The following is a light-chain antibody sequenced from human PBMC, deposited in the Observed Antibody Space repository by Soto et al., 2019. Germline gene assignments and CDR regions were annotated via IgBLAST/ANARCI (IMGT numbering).Light chain of an antibody. CDR1: QSVLYSSNNKNY. CDR3: QQYYSTPPT. V-gene: IGKV4-1*01. J-gene: IGKJ4*01. Sequence: DIVMTQSPDSLAVSPGERATINCKSSQSVLYSSNNKNYLAWYQQKPGQPPKLLIYWASTRESGVPDRFSGSGSGTDFTLTISSLQAEDVAVYHCQQYYSTPPTFGGGTKVEIK. CDR2: WAS.